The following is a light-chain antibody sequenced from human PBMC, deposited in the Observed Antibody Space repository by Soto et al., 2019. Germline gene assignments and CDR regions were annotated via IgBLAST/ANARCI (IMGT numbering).Light chain of an antibody. CDR1: SSTHGSNT. V-gene: IGLV1-44*01. CDR2: SNN. Sequence: QSLLSLPASASGTPRQSDTISCSGSSSTHGSNTVSASQQLLGTAPNLLIYSNNQRPSGVPGRFSCSKSGTSAFLAISCLHFEDEADYYCEAWDERLNGSYVFGSETKVTVL. J-gene: IGLJ1*01. CDR3: EAWDERLNGSYV.